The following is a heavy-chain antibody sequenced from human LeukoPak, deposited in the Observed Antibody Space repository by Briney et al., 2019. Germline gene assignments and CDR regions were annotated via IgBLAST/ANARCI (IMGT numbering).Heavy chain of an antibody. CDR2: ISPGSSTI. D-gene: IGHD3-22*01. CDR1: GFTFSSYA. CDR3: ARGNLYYDSSGLGY. J-gene: IGHJ4*02. Sequence: GGSLRLSCAASGFTFSSYAMSWVRQAPGKGLEWVSYISPGSSTIYYADSVKGRFTISRDNAKNSLYLQMNSLRPEDTAVYYCARGNLYYDSSGLGYWGQGTLVTVSS. V-gene: IGHV3-48*04.